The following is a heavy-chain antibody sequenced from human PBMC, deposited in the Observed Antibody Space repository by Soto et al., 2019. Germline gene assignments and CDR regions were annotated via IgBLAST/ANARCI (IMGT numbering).Heavy chain of an antibody. CDR2: IDYRGST. J-gene: IGHJ6*02. CDR1: GGSISSHY. Sequence: PSETLSLTCTVSGGSISSHYWSWVRQAPGKGLEWIGHIDYRGSTTYNPSLRSRSTISVDTSNNQFSLKLNSVTTADTAVYYCARDGREASGMDVWGQGTKATVSS. CDR3: ARDGREASGMDV. D-gene: IGHD1-26*01. V-gene: IGHV4-59*11.